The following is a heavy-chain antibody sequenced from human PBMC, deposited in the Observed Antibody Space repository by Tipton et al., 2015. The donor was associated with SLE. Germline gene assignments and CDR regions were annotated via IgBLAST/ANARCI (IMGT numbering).Heavy chain of an antibody. V-gene: IGHV4-31*02. CDR3: ARSGYNYGLGAFDI. D-gene: IGHD5-18*01. J-gene: IGHJ3*02. Sequence: SWVRQAPGKGLEWVGYIYYSGSTYYNPSLKSRVTISVDTSKNQFSLKLSSVTAADTAVYYCARSGYNYGLGAFDIWGQGTMVTVSS. CDR2: IYYSGST.